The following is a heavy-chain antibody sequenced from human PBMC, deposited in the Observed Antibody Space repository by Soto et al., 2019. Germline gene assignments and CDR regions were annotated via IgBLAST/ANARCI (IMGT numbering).Heavy chain of an antibody. V-gene: IGHV3-23*01. Sequence: GGSLRLSCADSGFTFSSYAMSWVRQAPGKGLEWVSAISGSGGSTYYADSVKGRFTISRDNSKNTLYLQMNSLRAEDTAVYYCAKDRVYGGSLDYWGQGTLVTVSS. D-gene: IGHD4-17*01. CDR2: ISGSGGST. J-gene: IGHJ4*02. CDR3: AKDRVYGGSLDY. CDR1: GFTFSSYA.